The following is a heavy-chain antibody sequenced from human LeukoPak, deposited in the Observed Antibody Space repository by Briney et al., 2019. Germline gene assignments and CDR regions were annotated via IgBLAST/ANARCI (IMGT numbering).Heavy chain of an antibody. Sequence: SETLSLTCTVSGGSISSRSYYWGWIRQPPGKGLEWIGSIYYSGSTYYNPSLKSRVTISVDTSKNQFSLKLSSVTAADTAVYYCAREEDYGGYWGQGTLVSVSS. J-gene: IGHJ4*02. CDR2: IYYSGST. CDR1: GGSISSRSYY. CDR3: AREEDYGGY. D-gene: IGHD4-17*01. V-gene: IGHV4-39*07.